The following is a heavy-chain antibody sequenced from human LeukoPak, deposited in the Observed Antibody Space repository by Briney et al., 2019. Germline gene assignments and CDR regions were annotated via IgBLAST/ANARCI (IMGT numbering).Heavy chain of an antibody. D-gene: IGHD5-12*01. V-gene: IGHV1-69*01. J-gene: IGHJ4*02. Sequence: ANYAQKFQGRVTITADESTSTAYMEVSSLSSEDTAVYYCARAYSGYDFFDYWGQGILVTVSS. CDR3: ARAYSGYDFFDY. CDR2: A.